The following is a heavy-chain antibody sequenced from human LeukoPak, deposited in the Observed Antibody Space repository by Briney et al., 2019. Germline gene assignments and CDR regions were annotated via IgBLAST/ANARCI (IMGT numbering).Heavy chain of an antibody. D-gene: IGHD6-13*01. Sequence: GGPLRLSCAASGFTFSSYGMHWVRQAPGKGLEWVAVIWYDGSNKYYADSVKGRFTISRDNSKNTLYLQMNSLRAEDTAVYYCARGRIAAAGRGITFDYWGQGTLVTVSS. CDR1: GFTFSSYG. CDR2: IWYDGSNK. J-gene: IGHJ4*02. V-gene: IGHV3-33*01. CDR3: ARGRIAAAGRGITFDY.